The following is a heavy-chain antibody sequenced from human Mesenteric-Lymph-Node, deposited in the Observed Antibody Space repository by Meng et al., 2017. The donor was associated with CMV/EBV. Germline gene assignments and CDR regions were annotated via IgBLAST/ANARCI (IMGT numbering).Heavy chain of an antibody. Sequence: GESLKISCVASGFTFSNYWLHWVRQGPGKGLEWVSVIYSGGSTYYADSVKGRFTISRDNSKNTLYLQMNSLRAEDTAVYYCARTPPLGFGESYFFDYWGQGTLVTVSS. V-gene: IGHV3-66*02. J-gene: IGHJ4*02. CDR1: GFTFSNYW. D-gene: IGHD3-10*01. CDR2: IYSGGST. CDR3: ARTPPLGFGESYFFDY.